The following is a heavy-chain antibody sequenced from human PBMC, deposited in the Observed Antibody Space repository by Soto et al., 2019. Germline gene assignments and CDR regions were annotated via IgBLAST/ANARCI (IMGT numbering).Heavy chain of an antibody. CDR1: GFTFSSYA. CDR3: ARARGYNVAANYFDY. CDR2: IKGSGGST. V-gene: IGHV3-23*01. D-gene: IGHD1-20*01. Sequence: GSLKLSCAASGFTFSSYAMSWVRQAPGKGLGWVSAIKGSGGSTYYADSVKGRFTISRDNSKNTLYLQMNSLRAEDTAVYYCARARGYNVAANYFDYWGQGTLVTVSS. J-gene: IGHJ4*02.